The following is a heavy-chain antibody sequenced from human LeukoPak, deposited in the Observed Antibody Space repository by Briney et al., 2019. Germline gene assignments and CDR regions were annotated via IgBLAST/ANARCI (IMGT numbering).Heavy chain of an antibody. J-gene: IGHJ4*02. V-gene: IGHV1-2*02. CDR3: GRDRHWNQGNFDY. CDR1: GYTITGYY. D-gene: IGHD1-1*01. Sequence: GASVKVSCKAFGYTITGYYIHWVRQAPGQGLEWMGWIHPNNGGTNSAQKFQGRVTMTRDTSIGTAYMELNRLTYDDTAVYYCGRDRHWNQGNFDYWGQGTLVTVSS. CDR2: IHPNNGGT.